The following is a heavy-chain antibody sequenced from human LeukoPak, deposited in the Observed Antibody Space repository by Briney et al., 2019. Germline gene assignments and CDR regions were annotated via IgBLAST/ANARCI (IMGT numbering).Heavy chain of an antibody. J-gene: IGHJ3*02. CDR3: ARDTVGATKRRFDI. Sequence: SETLSLTCAVYGGSFSGYYWSWIRQPPGKGLEWIGESNHSGSTNYNPSLKSRVTISVDTSKNQFSLKLSSVTAADTAVYYCARDTVGATKRRFDIWGQGTMVTVSS. CDR2: SNHSGST. D-gene: IGHD1-26*01. CDR1: GGSFSGYY. V-gene: IGHV4-34*01.